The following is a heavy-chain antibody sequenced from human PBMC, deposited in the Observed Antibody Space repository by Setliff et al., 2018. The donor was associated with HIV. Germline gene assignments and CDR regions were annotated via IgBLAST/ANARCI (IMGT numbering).Heavy chain of an antibody. D-gene: IGHD4-17*01. Sequence: ASVKVSCKPSGQSFTNYDIHWLRRASGQGLEWMGWMNPKSGVSGSALKFHDRVTMTRDTSTLTLYMELSSLTSEDTAVYYCARRVPPIPSGDLDYWGQGTLVTVSS. CDR2: MNPKSGVS. J-gene: IGHJ4*02. CDR1: GQSFTNYD. V-gene: IGHV1-8*01. CDR3: ARRVPPIPSGDLDY.